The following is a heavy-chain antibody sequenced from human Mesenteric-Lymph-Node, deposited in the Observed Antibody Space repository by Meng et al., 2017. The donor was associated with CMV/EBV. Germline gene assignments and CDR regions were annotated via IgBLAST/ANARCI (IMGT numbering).Heavy chain of an antibody. D-gene: IGHD6-19*01. CDR1: GFTFSSYA. CDR3: ARASASSGWHYDFDY. J-gene: IGHJ4*02. Sequence: GGSLRLSCAASGFTFSSYAMHWVRQAPGKGLEWVAVISYDGSNKYYADSVKGRFTISRDNSKNTLYLQMNSLRAEDTAVYYCARASASSGWHYDFDYWGQGTLVTVSS. CDR2: ISYDGSNK. V-gene: IGHV3-30*04.